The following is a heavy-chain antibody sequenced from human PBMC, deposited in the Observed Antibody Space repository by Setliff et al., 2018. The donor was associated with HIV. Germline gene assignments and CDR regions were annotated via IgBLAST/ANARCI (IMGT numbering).Heavy chain of an antibody. V-gene: IGHV5-51*01. Sequence: GESLKISCKGSGYTFTNYWIAWVRQMPGKGLEWMGIIYPGDSTAKYSPSFQGQVTISADKSISTAYLQWSGLKASDTAMYYCARHRAYDILTGYKGDAFDIWGQGTMVTVSS. J-gene: IGHJ3*02. CDR1: GYTFTNYW. CDR3: ARHRAYDILTGYKGDAFDI. D-gene: IGHD3-9*01. CDR2: IYPGDSTA.